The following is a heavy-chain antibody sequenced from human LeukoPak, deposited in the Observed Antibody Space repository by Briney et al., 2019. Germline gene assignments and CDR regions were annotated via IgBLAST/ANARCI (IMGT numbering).Heavy chain of an antibody. CDR2: IYYSGST. D-gene: IGHD5-24*01. CDR3: ARGGYSPGH. Sequence: SETLSLTCTVSGGSISSSSYYWGWIRQPPGKGLEWIGSIYYSGSTNYNPSLKSRVTISVDTSKNQFSLKLNSVTAADTAVYYCARGGYSPGHWGQGTLVTVSS. J-gene: IGHJ4*02. CDR1: GGSISSSSYY. V-gene: IGHV4-39*07.